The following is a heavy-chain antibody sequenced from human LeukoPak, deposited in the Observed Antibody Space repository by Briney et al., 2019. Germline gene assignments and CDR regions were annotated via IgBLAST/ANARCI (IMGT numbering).Heavy chain of an antibody. D-gene: IGHD6-13*01. V-gene: IGHV3-48*02. CDR1: EFTFSNFG. CDR2: ISSSSSSI. Sequence: GESLRLSCAASEFTFSNFGMNWVRQAPGKGLEWVSYISSSSSSIYYADSVRGRVTISRDNAKNSLYLQMNSLRDEDTAVYYCARDSGGSSGWYYFDYWGQGTLVTVSS. J-gene: IGHJ4*02. CDR3: ARDSGGSSGWYYFDY.